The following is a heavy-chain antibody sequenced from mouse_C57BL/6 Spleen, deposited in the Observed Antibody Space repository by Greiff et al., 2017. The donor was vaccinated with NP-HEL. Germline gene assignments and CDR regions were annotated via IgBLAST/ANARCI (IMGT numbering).Heavy chain of an antibody. V-gene: IGHV3-6*01. CDR3: ARGNGNYVFAY. CDR1: GYSITSGYY. D-gene: IGHD2-1*01. Sequence: EVKLMESGPGLVKPSQSLSLTCSVTGYSITSGYYWNWIRQFPGNKLEWMGYISYDGSNNYNPSLKNRISITRDTSKNQFFLKLNSVTTEDTATYYCARGNGNYVFAYWGQGTLVTVSA. J-gene: IGHJ3*01. CDR2: ISYDGSN.